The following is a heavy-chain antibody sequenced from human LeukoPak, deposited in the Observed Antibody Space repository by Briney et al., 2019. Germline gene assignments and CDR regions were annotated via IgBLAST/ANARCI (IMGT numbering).Heavy chain of an antibody. V-gene: IGHV3-30-3*01. CDR2: ISYDGTEK. J-gene: IGHJ4*02. CDR1: GLSFGSYA. CDR3: ARDGHGVPLDY. D-gene: IGHD4-17*01. Sequence: GGSLRLPCAASGLSFGSYAMHWVRQAPGKGLEWVAVISYDGTEKYYGDSVKGRFTISRDNSKNTLYLQMNSLRAEDTALYYCARDGHGVPLDYWGQGTLVTVSP.